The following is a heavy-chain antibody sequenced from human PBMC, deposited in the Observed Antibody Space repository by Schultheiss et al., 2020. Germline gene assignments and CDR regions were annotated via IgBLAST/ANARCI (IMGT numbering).Heavy chain of an antibody. J-gene: IGHJ5*02. D-gene: IGHD4-23*01. Sequence: GSLRLSCAVYGGSLSGNYWSWVRQPPGKGLEWIGESNHTGGTYYNPSFKSRVTISVDTSKNQFSLRLNSVTAADTAVYYCARQDGGNGLAAWGQGTLVTVSS. CDR3: ARQDGGNGLAA. V-gene: IGHV4-34*01. CDR1: GGSLSGNY. CDR2: SNHTGGT.